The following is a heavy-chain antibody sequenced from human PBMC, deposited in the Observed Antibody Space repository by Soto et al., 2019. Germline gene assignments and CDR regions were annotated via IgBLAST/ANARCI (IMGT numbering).Heavy chain of an antibody. CDR3: ARVKSVAGGIYFFDY. CDR2: INDYNGKT. J-gene: IGHJ4*02. Sequence: ASVKVSCKASGYTFTSYGITWVRHAPGQGLEWMGWINDYNGKTQYAQKLQGRVTMTTDTSTSTAYMELRSLRSDDTAVYYCARVKSVAGGIYFFDYWGQGTLVTFSS. V-gene: IGHV1-18*01. D-gene: IGHD6-13*01. CDR1: GYTFTSYG.